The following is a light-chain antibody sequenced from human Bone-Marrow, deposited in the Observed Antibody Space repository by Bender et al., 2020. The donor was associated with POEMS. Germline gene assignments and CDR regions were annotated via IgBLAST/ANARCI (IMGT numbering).Light chain of an antibody. J-gene: IGLJ2*01. CDR2: GKN. Sequence: SSELTQDPAVSVALGQTVEITCHGDSLRIYFASWYQQEPGQAPVLVLYGKNSRPSGIPDRFSGSTSGNTASLTITGAQAADEADYYCCSRDIGDNNRDVIFGGGTKLTVL. CDR1: SLRIYF. CDR3: CSRDIGDNNRDVI. V-gene: IGLV3-19*01.